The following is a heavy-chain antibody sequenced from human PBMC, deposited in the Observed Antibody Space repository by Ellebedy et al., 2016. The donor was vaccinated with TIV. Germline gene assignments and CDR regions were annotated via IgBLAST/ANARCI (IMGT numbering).Heavy chain of an antibody. J-gene: IGHJ6*02. V-gene: IGHV4-34*01. CDR3: ARLGIAAAGMIYYYYGMDV. Sequence: MPSETLSLTCAVYGGSFSGYYWSWIRQPPGKGLEWIGEINHSGSTNYNPSLKSRVTISVDTSKNQFSLKLSSVTAADTAVYYCARLGIAAAGMIYYYYGMDVWGQGTTVTVSS. CDR2: INHSGST. D-gene: IGHD6-13*01. CDR1: GGSFSGYY.